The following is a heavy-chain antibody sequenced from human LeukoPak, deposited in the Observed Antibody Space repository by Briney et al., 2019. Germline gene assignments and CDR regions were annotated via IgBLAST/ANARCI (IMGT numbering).Heavy chain of an antibody. D-gene: IGHD3-3*01. J-gene: IGHJ4*02. CDR2: IKSKTDGGTT. CDR1: GFTFSNAW. Sequence: TGGSLRLSCAASGFTFSNAWMSWVRQAPGKGLEWVGRIKSKTDGGTTDYAAPVKGRFTISRDDSKNTLYLQMNSLKTEDTAVYYCTTGLRFLEWLSRYDYWGQGTLVTVSS. V-gene: IGHV3-15*01. CDR3: TTGLRFLEWLSRYDY.